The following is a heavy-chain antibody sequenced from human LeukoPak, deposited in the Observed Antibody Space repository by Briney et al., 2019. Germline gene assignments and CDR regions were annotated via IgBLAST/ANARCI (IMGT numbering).Heavy chain of an antibody. CDR1: GFTFSSYG. CDR3: ARDVPYGATTLDY. Sequence: PGGSLRLSCAASGFTFSSYGMHWVRQAPGKGLEWVAVISYDGSNKYYADSVKGRFTISRDNSKNTLYLQMNSLRAEDTAVYYCARDVPYGATTLDYWGQGTLVTVSS. J-gene: IGHJ4*02. V-gene: IGHV3-30*03. D-gene: IGHD4/OR15-4a*01. CDR2: ISYDGSNK.